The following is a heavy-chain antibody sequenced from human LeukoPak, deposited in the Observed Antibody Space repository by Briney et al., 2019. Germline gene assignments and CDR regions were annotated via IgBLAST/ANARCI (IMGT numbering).Heavy chain of an antibody. J-gene: IGHJ4*02. D-gene: IGHD4-17*01. Sequence: ASVKVSCKASGYTFTSYYMHWVRQAPGQGLEWMGVISPSGGSTSYAQKFQGRVTMTRDTSTSTVYMELSSLRSEDTAVYYCAILGDPRGYYFDYWGQGTLVTVSS. CDR3: AILGDPRGYYFDY. V-gene: IGHV1-46*01. CDR1: GYTFTSYY. CDR2: ISPSGGST.